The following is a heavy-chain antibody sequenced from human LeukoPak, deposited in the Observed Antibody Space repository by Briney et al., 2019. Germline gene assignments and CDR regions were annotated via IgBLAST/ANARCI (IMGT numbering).Heavy chain of an antibody. CDR1: WFTVSSHY. CDR2: IYSGGST. J-gene: IGHJ3*02. D-gene: IGHD3-22*01. Sequence: PGGSLRLSCAAAWFTVSSHYLRWVRPAPREGPGWVSVIYSGGSTYYADAVKGRFTISRDNSKNTLYLQMNRLRAEDTAVYYCATRTGPSPYYYDSSGYGSPGAFDIWGQGTMVTVSS. V-gene: IGHV3-53*01. CDR3: ATRTGPSPYYYDSSGYGSPGAFDI.